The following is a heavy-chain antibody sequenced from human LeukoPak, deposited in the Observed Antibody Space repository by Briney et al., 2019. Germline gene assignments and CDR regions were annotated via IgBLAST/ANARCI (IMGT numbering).Heavy chain of an antibody. Sequence: PGGSLRLSCAASGFTFNTYTMNWVRQAPGKGLEWVSTISSSGSYIYYADSVKGRFTISRDNSKSTLCLQMNSLRAEDTAVYYCAKQLGYCSDGSCYFPYWGQGTLVTVSS. CDR3: AKQLGYCSDGSCYFPY. CDR1: GFTFNTYT. J-gene: IGHJ4*02. CDR2: ISSSGSYI. V-gene: IGHV3-21*04. D-gene: IGHD2-15*01.